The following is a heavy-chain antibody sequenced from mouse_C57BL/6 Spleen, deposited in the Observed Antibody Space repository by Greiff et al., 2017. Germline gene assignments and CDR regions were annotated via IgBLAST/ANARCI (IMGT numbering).Heavy chain of an antibody. Sequence: DVQLQESGGDLVKPGGSLKLSCAASGFTFSSYGMSWVRQTPDKRLEWVATISSGGSYTYYPDSVKGRFTISRDNAKNTLYLQMSSLKSEDTAMYYCARGGDGAGYWYFDVGGTGTTVTVSS. J-gene: IGHJ1*03. V-gene: IGHV5-6*01. CDR3: ARGGDGAGYWYFDV. CDR2: ISSGGSYT. D-gene: IGHD3-3*01. CDR1: GFTFSSYG.